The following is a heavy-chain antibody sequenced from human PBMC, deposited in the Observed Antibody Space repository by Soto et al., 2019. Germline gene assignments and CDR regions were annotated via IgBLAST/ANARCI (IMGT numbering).Heavy chain of an antibody. Sequence: ASVKVSCKASGYTFTSYGISWVRQAPGQGLEWMGWISAYNGNTNYAQKPQGRVTMTTDTSTSTAYMELRSLRSDDTAVYYCARDRLRSFGGGMDVWGQGTTVTVSS. CDR1: GYTFTSYG. CDR2: ISAYNGNT. CDR3: ARDRLRSFGGGMDV. D-gene: IGHD3-10*01. J-gene: IGHJ6*02. V-gene: IGHV1-18*01.